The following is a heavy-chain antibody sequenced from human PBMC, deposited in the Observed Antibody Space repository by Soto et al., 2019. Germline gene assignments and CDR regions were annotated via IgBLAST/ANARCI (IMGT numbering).Heavy chain of an antibody. V-gene: IGHV3-15*01. CDR2: IKSKTDGGTT. J-gene: IGHJ3*02. CDR1: GFTFSNAW. CDR3: TTLYGDCSAFDI. Sequence: EVQLVESGGGLVKPGGSLRLSCAASGFTFSNAWMSWVRQAPGKGLEWVGRIKSKTDGGTTDYAAPVKGRFTISRDDSKNTLYLQMNSLKTEDTAVYYCTTLYGDCSAFDIWGQGTMVTVSS. D-gene: IGHD4-17*01.